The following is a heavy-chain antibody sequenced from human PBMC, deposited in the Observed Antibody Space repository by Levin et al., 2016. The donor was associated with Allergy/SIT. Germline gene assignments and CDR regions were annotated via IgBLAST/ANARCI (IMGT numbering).Heavy chain of an antibody. CDR3: ARDGGSGSYTYWYFDL. V-gene: IGHV3-64*01. D-gene: IGHD1-26*01. Sequence: GESLKISCEASGFIFSHHALPWVRQAPGKGLEYVSSIRANGGSTYYANSVKGRSTISRDDSKNTLYLQMGSLRAEDTAVYYCARDGGSGSYTYWYFDLWGRGTLVTVSS. CDR1: GFIFSHHA. J-gene: IGHJ2*01. CDR2: IRANGGST.